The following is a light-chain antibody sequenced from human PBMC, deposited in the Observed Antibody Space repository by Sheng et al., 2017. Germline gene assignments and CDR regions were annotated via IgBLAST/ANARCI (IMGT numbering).Light chain of an antibody. J-gene: IGKJ1*01. CDR2: TAS. CDR3: QQYYSTPWT. CDR1: HDISNS. V-gene: IGKV1-NL1*01. Sequence: DIQMTQSPSSLSASVGDRVTITCRASHDISNSLAWYQQRSGKAPNLLLYTASRLESGVPSRFSGNRSGTDYTVTISSLQPDDFATYYCQQYYSTPWTFGQGTKVEI.